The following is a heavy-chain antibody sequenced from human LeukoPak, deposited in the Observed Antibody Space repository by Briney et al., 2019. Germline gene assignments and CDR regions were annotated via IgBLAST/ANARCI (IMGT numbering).Heavy chain of an antibody. Sequence: PSETLSLTCAVYGGSFSGYYWSWIRRPPGKGLEWIGEINHSGSTNYNPSLKSRVTISVDTSKNQFSLKLSSVTAADTAVYYCARARYYYGSGSYYLSSLDYWGQGTLVTVSS. J-gene: IGHJ4*02. V-gene: IGHV4-34*01. CDR3: ARARYYYGSGSYYLSSLDY. CDR1: GGSFSGYY. CDR2: INHSGST. D-gene: IGHD3-10*01.